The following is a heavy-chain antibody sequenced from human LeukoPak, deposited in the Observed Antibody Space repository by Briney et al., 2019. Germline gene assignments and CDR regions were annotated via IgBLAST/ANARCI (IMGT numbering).Heavy chain of an antibody. CDR1: GGSISSYY. V-gene: IGHV4-59*01. CDR3: ARFSGSYYVEFAFDI. Sequence: SETLSLTCTVSGGSISSYYWSWIRQPPGKGLEWIGYIYYSGSTNYNPSLKSRVTISVDTSKNQFSLKLSSVTAADTAVYYCARFSGSYYVEFAFDIWGQGTMVTVSS. D-gene: IGHD1-26*01. J-gene: IGHJ3*02. CDR2: IYYSGST.